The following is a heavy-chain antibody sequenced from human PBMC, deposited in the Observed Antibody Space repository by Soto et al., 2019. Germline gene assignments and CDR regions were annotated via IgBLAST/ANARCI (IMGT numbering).Heavy chain of an antibody. D-gene: IGHD4-17*01. J-gene: IGHJ4*02. CDR1: GFTFSDYY. CDR3: ARDVDADFRTDFDY. CDR2: ISGNGEII. V-gene: IGHV3-11*01. Sequence: PRRSLRLSCAASGFTFSDYYIHWIRRAPGKGLEWISYISGNGEIIQYAASARGRFTISRDNAENSVYLEMDSLRAEDTALYYCARDVDADFRTDFDYWGRGTLVTVSS.